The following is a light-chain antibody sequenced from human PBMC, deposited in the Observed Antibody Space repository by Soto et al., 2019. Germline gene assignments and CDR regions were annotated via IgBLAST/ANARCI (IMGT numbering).Light chain of an antibody. CDR2: GAS. V-gene: IGKV3-20*01. CDR3: QQYGRSWT. Sequence: EIVLTQSPGTLSLSPGERATLSCRASQSVTSSYLAWYQQRPGQAPRLLIYGASSRATGVPDRFSGSGSGTVFTLTISRLEPEDFGMYYCQQYGRSWTFGQGTKVEFK. CDR1: QSVTSSY. J-gene: IGKJ1*01.